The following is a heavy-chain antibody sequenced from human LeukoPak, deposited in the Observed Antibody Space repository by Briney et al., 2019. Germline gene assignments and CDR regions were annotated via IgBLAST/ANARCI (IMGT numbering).Heavy chain of an antibody. J-gene: IGHJ6*02. Sequence: GGSLRLSCAASGFTFSSYWMHWVRQAPGKGLVWVSRIYNDGSSTTYADSVKGRFTISRDNAKNTLYLQMNSLRAEDTAVYYCGRDRDHAMDVWGQGTTVTVSS. CDR3: GRDRDHAMDV. V-gene: IGHV3-74*03. D-gene: IGHD3-10*01. CDR2: IYNDGSST. CDR1: GFTFSSYW.